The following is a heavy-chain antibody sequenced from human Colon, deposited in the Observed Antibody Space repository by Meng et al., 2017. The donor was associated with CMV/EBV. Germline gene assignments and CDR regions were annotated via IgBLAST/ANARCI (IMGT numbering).Heavy chain of an antibody. D-gene: IGHD5-12*01. CDR1: GFTFSNYW. CDR3: AKDRTVGGYTFGLDV. V-gene: IGHV3-74*01. J-gene: IGHJ6*02. Sequence: GGSLRLSCAASGFTFSNYWMHWVRQAPGKGLVWVSRINSDGSSTSFADSVKGRFTISRDNSKNTLYLQMDSLGAADTAVYYCAKDRTVGGYTFGLDVWGQGTTVTVSS. CDR2: INSDGSST.